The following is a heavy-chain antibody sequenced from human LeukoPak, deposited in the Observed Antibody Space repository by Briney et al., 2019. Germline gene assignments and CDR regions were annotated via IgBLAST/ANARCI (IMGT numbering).Heavy chain of an antibody. Sequence: SETLSLTCTVSGGYISGHYWTWIRQPPGKGLEWIGYVHYSGSTNYNPSLKSRVTMSVDTSKNQFSLKLSSVTAADTAVYYCARDLKHIVVVTAQDAFDIWGQGTMVTVSS. J-gene: IGHJ3*02. D-gene: IGHD2-21*02. CDR2: VHYSGST. V-gene: IGHV4-59*11. CDR3: ARDLKHIVVVTAQDAFDI. CDR1: GGYISGHY.